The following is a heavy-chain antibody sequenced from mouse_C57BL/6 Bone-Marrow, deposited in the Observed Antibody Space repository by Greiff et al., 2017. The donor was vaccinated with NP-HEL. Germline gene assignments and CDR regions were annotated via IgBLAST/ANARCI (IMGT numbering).Heavy chain of an antibody. CDR1: GFTFSSYA. J-gene: IGHJ2*01. D-gene: IGHD2-5*01. V-gene: IGHV5-9-1*02. CDR2: ISSGGDYI. CDR3: TAYYSKQDYFDY. Sequence: EVQGVESGEGLVKPGGSLKLSCAASGFTFSSYAMSWVRQTPEKRLEWVAYISSGGDYIYYADTVKGRFTISRDNARNTLYLQMSSLKSEDTAMYYCTAYYSKQDYFDYWGQGTTLTVSS.